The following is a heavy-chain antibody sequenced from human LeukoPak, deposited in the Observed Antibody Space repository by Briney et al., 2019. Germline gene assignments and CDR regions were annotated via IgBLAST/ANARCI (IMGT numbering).Heavy chain of an antibody. CDR3: ARNRRYSSSWSSPLFYYYYYMDV. D-gene: IGHD6-13*01. J-gene: IGHJ6*03. V-gene: IGHV3-11*01. CDR2: ISSSGSTI. CDR1: GFTFSDYY. Sequence: PGGSLRLSCAASGFTFSDYYMSWIRQAPGKGLEWVSYISSSGSTIYYADSVKGRFTISRDNAKNSLYLQMNSLGAEDTAVYYCARNRRYSSSWSSPLFYYYYYMDVWGKGTTVTVSS.